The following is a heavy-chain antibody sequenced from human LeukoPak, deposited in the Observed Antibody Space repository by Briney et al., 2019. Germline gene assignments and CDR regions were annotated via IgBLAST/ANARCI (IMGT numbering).Heavy chain of an antibody. CDR2: IYYSGST. V-gene: IGHV4-59*01. D-gene: IGHD6-19*01. CDR3: ARGPHLGGWYYFDY. CDR1: GGSFSGYY. Sequence: SETLSLTCAVYGGSFSGYYWSWIRQPPGKGLEWIGYIYYSGSTNYNPSLKSRVTISVDTSKNQFSLKLSSVTAADTAVYYCARGPHLGGWYYFDYWGQGTLVTVSS. J-gene: IGHJ4*02.